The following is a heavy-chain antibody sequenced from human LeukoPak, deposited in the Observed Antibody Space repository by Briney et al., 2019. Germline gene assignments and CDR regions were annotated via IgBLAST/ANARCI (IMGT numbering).Heavy chain of an antibody. CDR2: IYYSGST. D-gene: IGHD6-19*01. CDR1: GGSISSYY. Sequence: SETLSLTCTVSGGSISSYYWGWIRQPPGKGLEWIGYIYYSGSTNYNPSLKSRVTISVDTSKNHFSLKLSSVTSADTAVYYCARGYSSGWYRFDPWGQGTLVTVSS. V-gene: IGHV4-59*01. J-gene: IGHJ5*02. CDR3: ARGYSSGWYRFDP.